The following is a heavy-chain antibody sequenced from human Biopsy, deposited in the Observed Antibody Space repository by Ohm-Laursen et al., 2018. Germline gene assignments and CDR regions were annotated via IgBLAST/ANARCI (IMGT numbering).Heavy chain of an antibody. Sequence: SLRLSCAASGFTFSNYWMHWVRQAPGKGLEWVSFITNTGRTVYADSVKGRFTISRDNADNSLHLQMKSLRAEDTAVYYCARELGNGMDVWGQGTPVTVSS. CDR3: ARELGNGMDV. V-gene: IGHV3-11*01. CDR1: GFTFSNYW. J-gene: IGHJ6*02. CDR2: ITNTGRTV.